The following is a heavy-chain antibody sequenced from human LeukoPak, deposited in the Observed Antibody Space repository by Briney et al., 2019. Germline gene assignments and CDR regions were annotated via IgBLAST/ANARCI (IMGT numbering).Heavy chain of an antibody. V-gene: IGHV3-48*01. CDR1: GFTFSSYS. D-gene: IGHD3-22*01. CDR2: INSRSSTI. J-gene: IGHJ4*02. CDR3: ARERRPSDYYDRTGYNDY. Sequence: GGSLRLSCEGSGFTFSSYSMNWVRQAPGKGLEWISYINSRSSTINYADSVKGRFTISRDNAKKSLFLQMNSLRAEDTAFYYCARERRPSDYYDRTGYNDYWGQGILVTVSS.